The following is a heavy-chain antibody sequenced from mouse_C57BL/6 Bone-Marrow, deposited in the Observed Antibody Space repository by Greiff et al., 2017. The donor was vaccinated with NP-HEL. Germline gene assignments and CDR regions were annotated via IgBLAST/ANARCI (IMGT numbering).Heavy chain of an antibody. V-gene: IGHV3-6*01. CDR3: ANYYGNYGFDY. CDR2: ISYDGSN. CDR1: GYSITSGYY. Sequence: EVKLMESGPGLVKPSQSLSLTCSVTGYSITSGYYWNWIRQFPGNKLEWMGYISYDGSNNYNPSLKNRISITRDTSKNQFFLKLNSVTTEDTATYYCANYYGNYGFDYWGQGTTLTVSS. D-gene: IGHD2-1*01. J-gene: IGHJ2*01.